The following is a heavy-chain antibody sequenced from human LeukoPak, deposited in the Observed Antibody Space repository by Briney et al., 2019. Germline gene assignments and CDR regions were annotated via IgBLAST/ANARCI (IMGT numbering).Heavy chain of an antibody. CDR3: ARRRRVDAFDI. Sequence: PSETLSLTCTVSGGSISSYYWSWIRQPPGKGLEWIGYIYYSGSTNYNPSLESRVTISVDTSKNQFSLKLSSVTAADTAVYYCARRRRVDAFDIWGQGTMVTVSS. CDR2: IYYSGST. V-gene: IGHV4-59*08. J-gene: IGHJ3*02. CDR1: GGSISSYY.